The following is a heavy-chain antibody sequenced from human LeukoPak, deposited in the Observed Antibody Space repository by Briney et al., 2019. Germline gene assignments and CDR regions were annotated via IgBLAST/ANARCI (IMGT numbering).Heavy chain of an antibody. Sequence: GGSLRLSCAASGFTFSSYGMSWVRQAPGKGLEWVSAISGGGGSTYYPDSVKGRFTISRDNSRNTLYLQMNSLGAEDTAVYYCARVSPWYYYDSSGYPHMDVWGKGTTVTISS. V-gene: IGHV3-23*01. CDR2: ISGGGGST. CDR1: GFTFSSYG. CDR3: ARVSPWYYYDSSGYPHMDV. J-gene: IGHJ6*03. D-gene: IGHD3-22*01.